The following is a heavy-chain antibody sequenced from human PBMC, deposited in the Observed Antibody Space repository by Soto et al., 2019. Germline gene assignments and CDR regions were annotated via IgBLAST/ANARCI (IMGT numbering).Heavy chain of an antibody. CDR1: GYTFTSYA. D-gene: IGHD3-3*01. J-gene: IGHJ6*03. V-gene: IGHV1-3*01. CDR3: ARDGRTIFGVVTLNYYMDV. CDR2: INAGNGNT. Sequence: GASVKVSCKASGYTFTSYAMHWVRQAPGQRLEWMGWINAGNGNTKYSQKFQGRVTITRDTSASTAYMELSSLRSEDTAVYYCARDGRTIFGVVTLNYYMDVWGKGTTVTVSS.